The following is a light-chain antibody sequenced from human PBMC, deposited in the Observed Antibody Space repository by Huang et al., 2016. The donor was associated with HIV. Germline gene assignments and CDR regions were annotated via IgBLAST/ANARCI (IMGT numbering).Light chain of an antibody. CDR2: VAS. J-gene: IGKJ1*01. CDR3: QQYGTAPWS. CDR1: QSISSSY. Sequence: EIVLTQSPGTLSLSPGERATLSCRASQSISSSYLAWYQQKPGQAPRLLIYVASSRATGIPDRFRGSGSGTDFTLTISRLEPEDFGVYYCQQYGTAPWSFGQGTKVEIK. V-gene: IGKV3-20*01.